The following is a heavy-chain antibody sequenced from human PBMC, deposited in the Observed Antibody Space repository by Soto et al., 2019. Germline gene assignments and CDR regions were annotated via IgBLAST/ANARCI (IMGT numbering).Heavy chain of an antibody. CDR2: IWYDGSNK. CDR1: GFTFSSYG. J-gene: IGHJ4*02. Sequence: PGGSLRLSCAASGFTFSSYGMHRVRQSPGKGLEWVAVIWYDGSNKYYADSVKGRFTISRDNSKNTLYLQMNSLRAEDTAVYYCARNLGVDTAMDLDYWGQGTLVTVSS. V-gene: IGHV3-33*01. D-gene: IGHD5-18*01. CDR3: ARNLGVDTAMDLDY.